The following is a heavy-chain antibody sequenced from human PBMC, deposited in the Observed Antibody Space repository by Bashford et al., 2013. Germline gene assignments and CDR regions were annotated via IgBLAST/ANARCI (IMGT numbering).Heavy chain of an antibody. CDR3: ARGARRQIARRRYYGIDV. J-gene: IGHJ6*02. Sequence: SETLSLTCAVYGGSFSDYYWSWIRQSPGKGREWIGEINHSGTTNYNPSLKSRVTISVDTPKNQFGLRVYSVTAADTATYYCARGARRQIARRRYYGIDVWGQGTTVTVSS. CDR1: GGSFSDYY. D-gene: IGHD6-13*01. CDR2: INHSGTT. V-gene: IGHV4-34*01.